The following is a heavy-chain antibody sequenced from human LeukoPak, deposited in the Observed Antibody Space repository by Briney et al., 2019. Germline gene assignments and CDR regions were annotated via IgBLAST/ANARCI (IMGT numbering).Heavy chain of an antibody. CDR3: ARDHEYSNPYYYYGMDV. J-gene: IGHJ6*02. D-gene: IGHD6-6*01. CDR1: GYTFTCYA. Sequence: ASVKVSCKASGYTFTCYAMHWVRQAPGQRLEWMGWINAGNGNTKYSQKFQGRVTITRDTSASTAYMELSSLRSEDTAVYYCARDHEYSNPYYYYGMDVWGQGTTVTVSS. CDR2: INAGNGNT. V-gene: IGHV1-3*01.